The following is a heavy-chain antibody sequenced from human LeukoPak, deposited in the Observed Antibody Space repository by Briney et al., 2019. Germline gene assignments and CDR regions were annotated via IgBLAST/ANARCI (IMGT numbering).Heavy chain of an antibody. CDR2: IYYSGST. Sequence: SETLSLTCTVSGASISSGDYYWSWIRQPPGKGLECIGHIYYSGSTYYNPSLKSRVTISVDTSKNQFSLKLSSVTAADTAVYYCARGRGVPYYYDSSGYYPADYWGQGTLVTVSS. D-gene: IGHD3-22*01. V-gene: IGHV4-30-4*01. CDR3: ARGRGVPYYYDSSGYYPADY. J-gene: IGHJ4*02. CDR1: GASISSGDYY.